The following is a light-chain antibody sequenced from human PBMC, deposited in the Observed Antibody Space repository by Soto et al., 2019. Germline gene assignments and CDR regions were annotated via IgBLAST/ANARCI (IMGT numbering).Light chain of an antibody. CDR3: QKYNSAPWT. CDR2: AAS. J-gene: IGKJ1*01. Sequence: IQMTQSPSSVSASVGDRVTITCRASQGISNYLAWYQQKPGTVPKLLISAASTLQTGVPSRFSGGGSGTDFTLTISSLQPEDVATYYCQKYNSAPWTFGQGTKVDIK. CDR1: QGISNY. V-gene: IGKV1-27*01.